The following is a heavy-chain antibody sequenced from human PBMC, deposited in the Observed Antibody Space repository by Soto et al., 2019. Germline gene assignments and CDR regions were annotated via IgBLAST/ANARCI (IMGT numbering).Heavy chain of an antibody. D-gene: IGHD4-17*01. CDR2: INTDGSST. CDR1: GFTFSNYW. Sequence: EVQLVESGGGLVHPGGSLRLSCAASGFTFSNYWMHWVRQVSGKGLEWVSRINTDGSSTGYAASVKGRFTISRDNAKSTLYVQMNSLRAEDTAVYYCAKDLHYGASDFWGQGTLVTVSS. J-gene: IGHJ4*02. V-gene: IGHV3-74*01. CDR3: AKDLHYGASDF.